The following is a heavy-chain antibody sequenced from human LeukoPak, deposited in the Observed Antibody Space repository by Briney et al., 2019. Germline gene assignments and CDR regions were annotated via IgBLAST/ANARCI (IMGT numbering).Heavy chain of an antibody. V-gene: IGHV3-66*01. Sequence: PGGSLRLSCTVSGFTVSSNYMTWIRQAPGKGLEWVSVMYTLGNTNCADSVRGRFTISRDNSKNTLYLQMNSLRAEDTAVYYCAGYGGSYPYYMDVWGKGTTVTISS. CDR1: GFTVSSNY. CDR3: AGYGGSYPYYMDV. D-gene: IGHD1-26*01. J-gene: IGHJ6*03. CDR2: MYTLGNT.